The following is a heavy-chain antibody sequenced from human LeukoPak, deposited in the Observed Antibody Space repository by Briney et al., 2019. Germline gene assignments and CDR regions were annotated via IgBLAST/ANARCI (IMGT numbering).Heavy chain of an antibody. CDR3: ARDLISGHYTFDY. CDR1: GFTFSSYS. J-gene: IGHJ4*02. CDR2: ISSSSSYI. Sequence: KSGGSLRLSCAASGFTFSSYSMNWARQAPGKGLEWVSSISSSSSYIYYADSVQGRFTVSRDNVKNSLYLQMNSLRDDDTAVYYCARDLISGHYTFDYWGQGTLVTVSS. D-gene: IGHD1-26*01. V-gene: IGHV3-21*01.